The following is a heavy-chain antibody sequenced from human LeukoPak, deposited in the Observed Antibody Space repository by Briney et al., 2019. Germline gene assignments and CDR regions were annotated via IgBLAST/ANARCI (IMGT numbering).Heavy chain of an antibody. CDR1: GGSFSGYY. D-gene: IGHD3-10*01. CDR2: INHSGST. CDR3: ARRLWFGELLLDY. J-gene: IGHJ4*02. V-gene: IGHV4-34*01. Sequence: SETLSLTCAVYGGSFSGYYWSWIRQPPGKGLEWIGEINHSGSTNYNPSLKSRVTISVDTSKNQFSLKLSSVTAADTAVYYCARRLWFGELLLDYWGQGTLVTVSS.